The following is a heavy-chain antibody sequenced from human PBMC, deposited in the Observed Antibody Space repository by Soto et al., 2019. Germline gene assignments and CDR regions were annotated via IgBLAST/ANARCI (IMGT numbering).Heavy chain of an antibody. D-gene: IGHD3-3*01. CDR2: ISYDGSNK. J-gene: IGHJ6*02. V-gene: IGHV3-30*18. Sequence: GGSLRLSCAASGFTFSSYGMHWVRQAPGKGLEWVAVISYDGSNKYYADSVKGRFTISRDNSKNTLYLQMNSLRAEDTAVYYCAKRITIFGVVIIPTGDYYYGMDVWGQGTTVTVSS. CDR1: GFTFSSYG. CDR3: AKRITIFGVVIIPTGDYYYGMDV.